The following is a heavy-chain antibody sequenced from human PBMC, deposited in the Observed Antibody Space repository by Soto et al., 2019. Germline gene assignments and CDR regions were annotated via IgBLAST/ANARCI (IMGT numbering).Heavy chain of an antibody. Sequence: EVQLAESGGGLAQPGGSLRLSSAASGFTLSGNAMDWVRQAPGKGLEYVSGISSTGVGTYYANSVQGRFTISRDKSKNTVDLQMGSLRLEDMAVYYCARRARPDFYYMVVWGKGSTVTVSS. D-gene: IGHD6-6*01. CDR3: ARRARPDFYYMVV. J-gene: IGHJ6*03. CDR1: GFTLSGNA. V-gene: IGHV3-64*01. CDR2: ISSTGVGT.